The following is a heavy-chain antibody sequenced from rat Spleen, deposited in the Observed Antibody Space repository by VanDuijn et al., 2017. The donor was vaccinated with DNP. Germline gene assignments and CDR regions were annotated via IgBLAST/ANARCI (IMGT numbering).Heavy chain of an antibody. CDR2: INPSGDSS. CDR3: VRWNSGHFDY. Sequence: EVQLVESGGGLVQPGRSLKLSCAASGFTFSNYDMAWVRQAPTKGLEWVASINPSGDSSYYRASVKGRFTVSRDNAKSTLYLQMDSLRSEDTATYYCVRWNSGHFDYWGQGVMVTVSS. J-gene: IGHJ2*01. V-gene: IGHV5-25*01. D-gene: IGHD4-3*01. CDR1: GFTFSNYD.